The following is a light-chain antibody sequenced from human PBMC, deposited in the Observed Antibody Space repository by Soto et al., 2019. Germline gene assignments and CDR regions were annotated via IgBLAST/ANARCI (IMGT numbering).Light chain of an antibody. Sequence: EIVMTQSPATLSVSPGETATLSCRASQSVSSNLACYQQKPGQAPRLLIYGASTRATGIPARFSGSGSGTEFTLTISSLQSEDFAVYYCQQYNNWPRTFGQGTKVDIK. V-gene: IGKV3-15*01. CDR2: GAS. CDR3: QQYNNWPRT. CDR1: QSVSSN. J-gene: IGKJ1*01.